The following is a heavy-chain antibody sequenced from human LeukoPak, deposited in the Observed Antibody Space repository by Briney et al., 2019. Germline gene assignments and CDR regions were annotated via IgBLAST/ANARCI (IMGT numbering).Heavy chain of an antibody. CDR2: IYHSGST. D-gene: IGHD2-15*01. Sequence: SETLSLTCAVSGGSISSSNWWSWVRQPPGKGLEWIGEIYHSGSTNYNPSLKSRVTISVDKSKNQFSLKLRSVTAADTAVYYCARGGGGYCSGGSCTTFDYWGQGTLVTVSS. J-gene: IGHJ4*02. V-gene: IGHV4-4*02. CDR3: ARGGGGYCSGGSCTTFDY. CDR1: GGSISSSNW.